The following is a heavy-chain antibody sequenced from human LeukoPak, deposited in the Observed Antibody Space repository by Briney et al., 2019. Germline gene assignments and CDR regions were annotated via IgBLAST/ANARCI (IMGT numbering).Heavy chain of an antibody. V-gene: IGHV4-31*03. CDR2: IYYSEST. CDR3: ARGYRGGRSFDWLTKGNRFDY. CDR1: GGSISSGGYY. D-gene: IGHD3-9*01. Sequence: PSQTLSLTCTVSGGSISSGGYYWSWIRQHPGKGLEWIGYIYYSESTYYTPSLKSRVTISVDTSKNQFSLKLSSVTAADTAVYYCARGYRGGRSFDWLTKGNRFDYWGQGTLVTVSS. J-gene: IGHJ4*02.